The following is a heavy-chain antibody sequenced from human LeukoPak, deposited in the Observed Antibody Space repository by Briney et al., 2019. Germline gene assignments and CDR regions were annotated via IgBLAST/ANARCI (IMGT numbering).Heavy chain of an antibody. CDR3: ARGYGSGSYLDK. V-gene: IGHV3-48*03. Sequence: GGSLRLSCAASGFTFSSYEMNWVRQAPGKGLEWVSFISSSGTTINQPDSVKGRFTISRDDAKNTLYLQMNTLSADDTAVYFCARGYGSGSYLDKWGQGTLVTVSS. J-gene: IGHJ1*01. CDR1: GFTFSSYE. CDR2: ISSSGTTI. D-gene: IGHD3-10*01.